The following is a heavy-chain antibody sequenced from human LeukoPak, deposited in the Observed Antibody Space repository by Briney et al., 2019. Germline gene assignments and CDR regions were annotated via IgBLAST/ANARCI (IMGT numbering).Heavy chain of an antibody. Sequence: PGGSLRLSCAASGFTFSSYAMHWVRQAPGKGLEWVAVISYDGSNKYYADSVKGRFTISRDNSKNTLYLQMNSLRAEDTAVYYCARPYYYDSSGLYYWGQGTLVTVSS. V-gene: IGHV3-30-3*01. CDR2: ISYDGSNK. J-gene: IGHJ4*02. D-gene: IGHD3-22*01. CDR1: GFTFSSYA. CDR3: ARPYYYDSSGLYY.